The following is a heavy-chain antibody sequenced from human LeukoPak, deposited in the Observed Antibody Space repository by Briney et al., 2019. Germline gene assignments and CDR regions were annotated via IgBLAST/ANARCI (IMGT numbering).Heavy chain of an antibody. D-gene: IGHD5-12*01. V-gene: IGHV3-49*03. CDR1: GFTFGDYA. Sequence: GRSLRLSCTASGFTFGDYAMSWFRQAPGKGLEWVGFIRSKAYGGTTEYAASVKGRFTISRDDSKSIAYLQMNSLKTEDTAVYYCTRGWPIVATSNWFDPWGQGTLVTVSS. CDR3: TRGWPIVATSNWFDP. CDR2: IRSKAYGGTT. J-gene: IGHJ5*02.